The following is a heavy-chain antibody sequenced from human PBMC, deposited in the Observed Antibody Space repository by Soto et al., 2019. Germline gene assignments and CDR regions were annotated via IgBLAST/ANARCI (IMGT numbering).Heavy chain of an antibody. CDR2: INGGNGDT. CDR1: GYTFTSYA. V-gene: IGHV1-3*01. D-gene: IGHD6-13*01. J-gene: IGHJ4*02. Sequence: ASVRVACKASGYTFTSYAMNWVRQAPGQRLEWMGWINGGNGDTKYSQRFQGRVTITRDTSANTVYMELSSLTSEDTALYYCARGPLSLYSAALRWGRGPPGTVS. CDR3: ARGPLSLYSAALR.